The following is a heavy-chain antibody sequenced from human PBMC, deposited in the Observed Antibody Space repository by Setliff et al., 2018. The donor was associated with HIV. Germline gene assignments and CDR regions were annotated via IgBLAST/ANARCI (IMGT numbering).Heavy chain of an antibody. V-gene: IGHV1-18*01. CDR2: ISAYNGNT. CDR3: ARQYSSGSRLDY. CDR1: GYTFTSYG. J-gene: IGHJ4*02. D-gene: IGHD6-19*01. Sequence: ASVKVSCKAAGYTFTSYGIIWVRQAPGQGLEWMGWISAYNGNTNYEQKLQGRVIMTTDTSTSTVYMKMMSLRSDDTAVYYCARQYSSGSRLDYWGQGTLVTVSS.